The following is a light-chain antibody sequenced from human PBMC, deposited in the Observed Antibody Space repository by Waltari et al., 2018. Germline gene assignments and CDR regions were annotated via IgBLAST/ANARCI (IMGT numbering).Light chain of an antibody. V-gene: IGLV2-23*01. CDR1: SSDVGSYNL. J-gene: IGLJ3*02. Sequence: QSALTQPASVSGSPGQSITISCTGTSSDVGSYNLVSWYQEHPGKAPKLMLYECSKRPSGVSTRCSGSKSGNTASLTISGLQAEDEADYYCCSYAGSSTWVFGGGTKLTVL. CDR3: CSYAGSSTWV. CDR2: ECS.